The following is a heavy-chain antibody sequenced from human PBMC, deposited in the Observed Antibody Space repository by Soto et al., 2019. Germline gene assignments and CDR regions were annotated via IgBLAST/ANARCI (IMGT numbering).Heavy chain of an antibody. D-gene: IGHD3-22*01. CDR1: GGTFSSYA. J-gene: IGHJ4*02. V-gene: IGHV1-69*13. Sequence: GASVKVSCKASGGTFSSYAISWVRQAPGQGLEWMGGIIPIFGTANYAQKFQGRVTITADESTSTAYMELSSLRSEDTAVYYCASEYYDSSGYYATKIDYWGQGTLVTVSS. CDR3: ASEYYDSSGYYATKIDY. CDR2: IIPIFGTA.